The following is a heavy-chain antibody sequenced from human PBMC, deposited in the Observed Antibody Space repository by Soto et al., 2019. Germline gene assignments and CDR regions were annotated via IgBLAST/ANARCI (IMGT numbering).Heavy chain of an antibody. CDR3: AREEGCSSTSCKYYYYYYGMDV. Sequence: ASVKVSCKASGYSFTDYHIHWVRQAPGQGLEWLGRINPKSGGTNYAQKFQGRVTMTRDTSISTAYMELSRLRSDDTAVYYCAREEGCSSTSCKYYYYYYGMDVWGQGTTVTVSS. CDR1: GYSFTDYH. CDR2: INPKSGGT. V-gene: IGHV1-2*06. J-gene: IGHJ6*02. D-gene: IGHD2-2*01.